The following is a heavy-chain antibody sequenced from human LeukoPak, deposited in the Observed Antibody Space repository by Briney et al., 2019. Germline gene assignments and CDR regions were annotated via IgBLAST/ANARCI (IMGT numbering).Heavy chain of an antibody. CDR2: INHNGNVN. Sequence: PGGCLRLSCAAPAFTFSNYWMNWARQAPWKGLEWVASINHNGNVNYYVDSVKGRFTISRDNAKNSLYLQMSNLRAEDTAVYFCARGGGLDVWGQGATVTVSS. CDR3: ARGGGLDV. D-gene: IGHD3-16*01. CDR1: AFTFSNYW. J-gene: IGHJ6*02. V-gene: IGHV3-7*03.